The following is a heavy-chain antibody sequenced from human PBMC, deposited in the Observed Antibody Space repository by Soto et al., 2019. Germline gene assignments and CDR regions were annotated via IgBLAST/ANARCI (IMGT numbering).Heavy chain of an antibody. D-gene: IGHD3-10*01. CDR1: GFTFSSYA. V-gene: IGHV3-64*01. J-gene: IGHJ4*02. CDR2: ISGNGDST. Sequence: EVQLVESGGGLVQPGGSLRLSCAASGFTFSSYAMHWVRRAPGKGLEYVSVISGNGDSTYYANSVKCRFTISRDNSKNTLYLQMGSLRAEDMAVYYCARRGYGLYFDYWGQGTLVTVSS. CDR3: ARRGYGLYFDY.